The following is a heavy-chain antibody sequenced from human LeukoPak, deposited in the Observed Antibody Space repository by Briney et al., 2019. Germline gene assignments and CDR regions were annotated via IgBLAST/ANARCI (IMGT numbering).Heavy chain of an antibody. CDR1: GYTFTGYY. CDR2: INPNSGGT. D-gene: IGHD2-15*01. J-gene: IGHJ5*02. CDR3: ARDSLDCSGGSCYWFDP. Sequence: ASVEVSCKASGYTFTGYYMHWVRQAPGQGLEWMGWINPNSGGTNYAQKFQGRVTMTRDTSISTAYMELSRLRSDDTAVYYCARDSLDCSGGSCYWFDPWGQGTLVTVSS. V-gene: IGHV1-2*02.